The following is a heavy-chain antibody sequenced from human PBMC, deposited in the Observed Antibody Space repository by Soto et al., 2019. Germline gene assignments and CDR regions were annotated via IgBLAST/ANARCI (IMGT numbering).Heavy chain of an antibody. CDR1: GLNFSDYY. V-gene: IGHV3-11*01. CDR3: ATGLKDSSSRPSFDS. CDR2: ILSLESHK. J-gene: IGHJ4*02. Sequence: TGGSLRLSCSASGLNFSDYYMNWIREIPGKGLEWVSSILSLESHKYYAASVMGRFSISRDNAKKSLFLQMNNLRVEDTGIYFCATGLKDSSSRPSFDSWGPGTPVTVSS. D-gene: IGHD2-2*01.